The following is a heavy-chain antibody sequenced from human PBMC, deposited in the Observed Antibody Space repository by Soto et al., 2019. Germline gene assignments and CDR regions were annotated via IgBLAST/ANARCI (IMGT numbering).Heavy chain of an antibody. D-gene: IGHD1-20*01. CDR3: ARVGNWNNFDYYYGMDV. CDR2: IHYSGST. J-gene: IGHJ6*02. V-gene: IGHV4-61*01. Sequence: SETLSLTCTVSGGSVSSGRYYWSWIRQSPGKGLEWIGHIHYSGSTSYNPSLKSRVTISVDTSKNQFSLKLRSVTAADTAFYYCARVGNWNNFDYYYGMDVWGQGTTVTVSS. CDR1: GGSVSSGRYY.